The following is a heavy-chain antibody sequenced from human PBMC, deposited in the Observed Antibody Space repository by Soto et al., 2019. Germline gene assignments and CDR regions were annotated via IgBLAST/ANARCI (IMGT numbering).Heavy chain of an antibody. CDR1: AFSLSTGGVG. CDR3: IQSRCGGDCLQSYASYYYYGMDV. CDR2: IYWDDDK. V-gene: IGHV2-5*02. Sequence: QITLKESGPTLVKPTQTLTLPCTFSAFSLSTGGVGVGWIRQPPGKALEWLALIYWDDDKRYSPSLRSRLTITKDTSKNQVVLTMTNMDPVDTATYYCIQSRCGGDCLQSYASYYYYGMDVWGQGTTFTVSS. D-gene: IGHD2-21*02. J-gene: IGHJ6*02.